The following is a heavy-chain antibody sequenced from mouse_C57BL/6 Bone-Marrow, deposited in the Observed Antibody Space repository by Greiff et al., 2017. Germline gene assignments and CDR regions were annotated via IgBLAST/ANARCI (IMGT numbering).Heavy chain of an antibody. Sequence: EVKVVESGGGLVKPGGSLKLSCAASGFTFSSYAMSWVRQTPEKRLEWVATISDGGSYTYYPDNVKGRFTISRDNAKNNLYLQMSHLKSEDTAMYYCARDRKKYAWFGYWGQGTLVTVSA. CDR2: ISDGGSYT. CDR1: GFTFSSYA. D-gene: IGHD5-1-1*01. V-gene: IGHV5-4*01. CDR3: ARDRKKYAWFGY. J-gene: IGHJ3*01.